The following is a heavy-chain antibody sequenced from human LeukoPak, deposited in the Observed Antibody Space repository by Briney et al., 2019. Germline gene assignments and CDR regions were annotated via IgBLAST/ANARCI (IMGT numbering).Heavy chain of an antibody. D-gene: IGHD2-15*01. CDR3: ATSQAALGASDAFDI. CDR2: FDPEDGET. J-gene: IGHJ3*02. CDR1: GYTLTELS. V-gene: IGHV1-24*01. Sequence: GASVKVSCKVSGYTLTELSMHWVRQAPGKGLEWMGGFDPEDGETIYAQKFQGRVTMTEDTSTDTAYMELSSLRSEDTAVYYCATSQAALGASDAFDIWGPGTMVTVSS.